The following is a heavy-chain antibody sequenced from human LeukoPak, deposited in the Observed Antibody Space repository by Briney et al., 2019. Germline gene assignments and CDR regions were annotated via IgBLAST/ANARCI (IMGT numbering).Heavy chain of an antibody. Sequence: GGSLRLSCAACGFTFSSYEMNWVRQAPGKGLEWVSYISSSGSTIYYADSVKGRFTLSRDNANTSLYLLMNRPRAEDTALYYCARGSQYGGQHDWWGQGTLVTVSS. CDR1: GFTFSSYE. D-gene: IGHD3-3*01. CDR2: ISSSGSTI. J-gene: IGHJ4*02. CDR3: ARGSQYGGQHDW. V-gene: IGHV3-48*03.